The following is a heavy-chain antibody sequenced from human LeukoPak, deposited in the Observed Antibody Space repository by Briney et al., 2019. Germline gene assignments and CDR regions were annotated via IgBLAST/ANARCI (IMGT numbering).Heavy chain of an antibody. V-gene: IGHV3-21*01. CDR1: GFTFSTYS. CDR2: ISSGSSFI. J-gene: IGHJ4*02. CDR3: ARESSGYFY. D-gene: IGHD3-22*01. Sequence: PGGSMRLSCAASGFTFSTYSMNWVRQAPGKGLEWVSSISSGSSFIYYADSVKGRFTISRDNAKNSLFLQMNSLRAEDTAVYYCARESSGYFYWGQGTLVTVSS.